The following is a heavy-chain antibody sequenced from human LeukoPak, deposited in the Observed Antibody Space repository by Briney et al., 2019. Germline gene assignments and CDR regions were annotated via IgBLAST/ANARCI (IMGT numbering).Heavy chain of an antibody. CDR2: IADDGGVK. CDR1: GITFSRHG. V-gene: IGHV3-30*03. J-gene: IGHJ4*02. Sequence: PGRSLRLSCVASGITFSRHGMDWVRQAPGKGLEWVAVIADDGGVKQYADSVKGRFTVSRDNSKSALYLQMNGLSVEDTAIYNCAREATWGEWYFDHWGQGTPVTVSS. CDR3: AREATWGEWYFDH. D-gene: IGHD3-3*01.